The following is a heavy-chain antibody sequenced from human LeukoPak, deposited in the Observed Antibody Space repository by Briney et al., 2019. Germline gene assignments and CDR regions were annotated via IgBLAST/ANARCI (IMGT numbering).Heavy chain of an antibody. CDR2: AHTSGST. V-gene: IGHV4-61*02. J-gene: IGHJ6*03. CDR1: GGSMTIGTFS. Sequence: SQTLSLTCILSGGSMTIGTFSWSWIRQPAGKGLQWIGRAHTSGSTNYNPSLQSRVTISVDTSKNLFSLEFSAVTAAETAAYSCARDTLTAPFYYSYMDVWGKGTTVTVSS. CDR3: ARDTLTAPFYYSYMDV. D-gene: IGHD1-14*01.